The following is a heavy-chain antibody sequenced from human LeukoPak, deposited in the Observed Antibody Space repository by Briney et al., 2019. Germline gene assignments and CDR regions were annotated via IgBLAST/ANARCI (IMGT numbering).Heavy chain of an antibody. V-gene: IGHV1-46*01. CDR3: ARDLDIVATIQYYYYYGMDV. CDR1: GYTFTSYY. D-gene: IGHD5-12*01. Sequence: ASVKVSCKASGYTFTSYYMHWVRQAPGQGLEWMGIISPSGGSTSYAQKFQGRVTMTRDTSTSTVYMELSSLRSEDTAVYYCARDLDIVATIQYYYYYGMDVWGQGTTVTVSS. J-gene: IGHJ6*02. CDR2: ISPSGGST.